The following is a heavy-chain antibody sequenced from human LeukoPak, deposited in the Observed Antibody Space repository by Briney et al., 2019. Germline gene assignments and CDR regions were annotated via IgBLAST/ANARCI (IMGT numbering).Heavy chain of an antibody. CDR2: IYYSGST. V-gene: IGHV4-59*01. CDR1: GGSISSYY. CDR3: ARDRRYCSGGSCYNRYYYGMDV. D-gene: IGHD2-15*01. Sequence: PSETLSLTCTVSGGSISSYYWSWIREPPGKGLEWIGYIYYSGSTNYNPSLKSRVTISVDTSKNQLSLKLSSVTAADTAVYYCARDRRYCSGGSCYNRYYYGMDVWGQGTTVTVSS. J-gene: IGHJ6*02.